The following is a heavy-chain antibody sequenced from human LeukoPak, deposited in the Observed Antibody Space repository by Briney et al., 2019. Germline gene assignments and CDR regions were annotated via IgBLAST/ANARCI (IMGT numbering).Heavy chain of an antibody. J-gene: IGHJ6*03. V-gene: IGHV3-21*01. Sequence: KTGGSLRLSCAASGFTFRNYNMNWVRQAPWKGLEWVSSINSSSGYIYYADSVKGRFTISRDNAKNSLYLQMNSLRAEDTAVYYCARDATMVPLYYYYYMDVWGKGTTVTVSS. CDR1: GFTFRNYN. D-gene: IGHD3-10*01. CDR3: ARDATMVPLYYYYYMDV. CDR2: INSSSGYI.